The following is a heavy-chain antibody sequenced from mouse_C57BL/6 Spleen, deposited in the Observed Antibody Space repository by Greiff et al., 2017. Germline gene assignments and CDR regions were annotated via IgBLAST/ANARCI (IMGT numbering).Heavy chain of an antibody. CDR2: IYPGSGST. V-gene: IGHV1-55*01. J-gene: IGHJ3*01. Sequence: QVQLQQPGAGLVQPGASVNMSCKASGYSFTSYCITWVQQRPGQGLEWLGDIYPGSGSTYYNEKVKSKATLTVDTSTSTAYMQLSSMTSEDSAVYYCARGITTVVGAYWGQGTLVTVSA. D-gene: IGHD1-1*01. CDR3: ARGITTVVGAY. CDR1: GYSFTSYC.